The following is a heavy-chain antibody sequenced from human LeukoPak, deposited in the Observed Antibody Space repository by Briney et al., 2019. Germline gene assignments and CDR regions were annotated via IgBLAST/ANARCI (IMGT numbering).Heavy chain of an antibody. CDR3: ARVYGSGSYTPYY. J-gene: IGHJ4*02. D-gene: IGHD3-10*01. V-gene: IGHV5-51*01. CDR2: IYPGDSHT. Sequence: GESLKISCKGSGYVFSIYWIGWVRQMPGKGLEWMGIIYPGDSHTRYSPSFQGQVTISADRSISTAYLQWSSLKASDTAMYYCARVYGSGSYTPYYWGQGTLVTVSS. CDR1: GYVFSIYW.